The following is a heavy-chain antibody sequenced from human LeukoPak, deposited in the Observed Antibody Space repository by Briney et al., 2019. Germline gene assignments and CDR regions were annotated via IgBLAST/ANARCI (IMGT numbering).Heavy chain of an antibody. D-gene: IGHD6-13*01. Sequence: PSQTLSLTCTVSGGSISSGGYYWSWIRQPPGKGLEWIGYIYYSGSTNFNPSLKSRVTISVDTSKKQFSLRLSSVTAADTAVYYCARGYSSSWNYFDYWGLGTLVTVSS. CDR1: GGSISSGGYY. J-gene: IGHJ4*02. V-gene: IGHV4-61*08. CDR2: IYYSGST. CDR3: ARGYSSSWNYFDY.